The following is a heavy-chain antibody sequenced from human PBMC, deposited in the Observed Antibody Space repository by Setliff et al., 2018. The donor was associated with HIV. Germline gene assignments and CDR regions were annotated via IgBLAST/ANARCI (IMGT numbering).Heavy chain of an antibody. J-gene: IGHJ4*02. CDR3: ARGPPFAF. CDR1: RDSIRNGAYY. Sequence: SETLSLTCTVSRDSIRNGAYYWGWIRQPPGKGLEWIGSIYYSGSAYYNPSLESRVTVSEDTSRHQFFLKLTSVTADDTGVYYCARGPPFAFWGQGLLVNVSS. V-gene: IGHV4-39*07. CDR2: IYYSGSA.